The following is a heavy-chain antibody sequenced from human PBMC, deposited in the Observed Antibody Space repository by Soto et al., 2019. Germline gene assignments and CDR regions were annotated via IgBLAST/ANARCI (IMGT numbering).Heavy chain of an antibody. CDR3: ARHLFDSSGYYVDY. Sequence: GESLKISCKGSGYSFTSYGISWVRQMPGKGQEWMGRIDPSDSYTNYSPSFQGHVTISADKSISTAYLQWSSLKASDTAMYYCARHLFDSSGYYVDYWGQGTLVTVSS. D-gene: IGHD3-22*01. V-gene: IGHV5-10-1*01. J-gene: IGHJ4*02. CDR1: GYSFTSYG. CDR2: IDPSDSYT.